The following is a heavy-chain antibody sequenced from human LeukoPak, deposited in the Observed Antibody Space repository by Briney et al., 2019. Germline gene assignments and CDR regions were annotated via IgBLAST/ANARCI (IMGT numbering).Heavy chain of an antibody. J-gene: IGHJ4*02. Sequence: SVKVSCKGSGGTFSSYAISWVRQAPGQGLEWMAGILPIFGTANYAQKFQGRVTITTDESTSTAYMELSSLRSKDTAVYYCAIPWREGYRSSPEDYWGQGILVTVSS. V-gene: IGHV1-69*05. CDR3: AIPWREGYRSSPEDY. D-gene: IGHD6-6*01. CDR1: GGTFSSYA. CDR2: ILPIFGTA.